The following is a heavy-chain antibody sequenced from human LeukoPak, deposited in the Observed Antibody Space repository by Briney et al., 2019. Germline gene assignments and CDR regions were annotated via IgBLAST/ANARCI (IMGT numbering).Heavy chain of an antibody. J-gene: IGHJ4*02. CDR2: IIPIFGTA. CDR3: ARDRYYDILTGYHMREYYFDY. D-gene: IGHD3-9*01. Sequence: ASVKVSCKASGGTFSSYAISWVRQAPGQGLEWMGGIIPIFGTANYAQKFQGRVTITADESTSTAYMELSSLRSEDTAVYYCARDRYYDILTGYHMREYYFDYWGQGTLVTVSS. CDR1: GGTFSSYA. V-gene: IGHV1-69*13.